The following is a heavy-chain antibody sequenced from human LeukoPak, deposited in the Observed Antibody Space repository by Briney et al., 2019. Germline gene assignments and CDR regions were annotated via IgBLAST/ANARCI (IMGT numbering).Heavy chain of an antibody. CDR1: GFSLSTYW. CDR3: ASGGYCSSTSCWLDY. V-gene: IGHV3-23*01. D-gene: IGHD2-2*01. J-gene: IGHJ4*02. Sequence: GGSLRLSCAASGFSLSTYWMSWVRQAPGKGLEWVSTISGSGGSTYYADSVKGRFTISRDNSKNTLYLQMNSLRAEDTAVYYCASGGYCSSTSCWLDYWGQGTLVTVSS. CDR2: ISGSGGST.